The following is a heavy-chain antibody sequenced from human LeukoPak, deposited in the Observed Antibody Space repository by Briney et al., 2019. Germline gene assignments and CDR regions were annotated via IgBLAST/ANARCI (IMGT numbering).Heavy chain of an antibody. CDR1: GGSISSSSYY. V-gene: IGHV4-61*02. Sequence: PSETLSLTCTVSGGSISSSSYYWNWIRQLAGKGLEWIGRIYSRGNTDYNPSLKSRVTMSVDTSKNQFSLKLSSVTAADTAVYYCAREVGYPYYFDSWGQGTLVTVSS. CDR3: AREVGYPYYFDS. CDR2: IYSRGNT. J-gene: IGHJ4*02. D-gene: IGHD1-26*01.